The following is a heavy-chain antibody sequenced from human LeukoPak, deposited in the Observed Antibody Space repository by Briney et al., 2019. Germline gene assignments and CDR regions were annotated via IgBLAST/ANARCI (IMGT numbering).Heavy chain of an antibody. J-gene: IGHJ3*02. CDR2: ISYIGST. CDR1: TDSFSSQH. D-gene: IGHD4-17*01. Sequence: SETLFLTCAVSTDSFSSQHWTWIRQPPGKGLERIAYISYIGSTNYNPSLKSRVTISIDTSKNQFSLKLSSVTAADTAVYYCARDLVTVTKGFDIWGQGTMVSVSS. V-gene: IGHV4-59*11. CDR3: ARDLVTVTKGFDI.